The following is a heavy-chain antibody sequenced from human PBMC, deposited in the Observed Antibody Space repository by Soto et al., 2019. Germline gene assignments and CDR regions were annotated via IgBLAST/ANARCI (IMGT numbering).Heavy chain of an antibody. Sequence: SETLSLTCAISGGSFTSNNWCTCVRQPPGQGLEWIGEIYRTGSTNYNPSLKSRVTISLDKSENQFSLKVTSLTAADTAVYYCASRDPGTSVDYWGQGTLVTVSS. CDR2: IYRTGST. J-gene: IGHJ4*02. CDR3: ASRDPGTSVDY. V-gene: IGHV4-4*02. CDR1: GGSFTSNNW. D-gene: IGHD1-7*01.